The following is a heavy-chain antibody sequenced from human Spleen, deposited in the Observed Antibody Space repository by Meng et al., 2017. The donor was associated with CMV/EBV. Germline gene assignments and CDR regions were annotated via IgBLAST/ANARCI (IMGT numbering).Heavy chain of an antibody. J-gene: IGHJ4*02. CDR2: INHSGST. D-gene: IGHD3-3*01. CDR3: ASSGKATIFGVVSAY. V-gene: IGHV4-34*01. CDR1: GGSFSGYY. Sequence: SETLSLTCAIYGGSFSGYYWSWIRQPPGKGLEWIGEINHSGSTNYNPSLKSRVTISVDTSKNQFSLKLSSVTAADTAVYYCASSGKATIFGVVSAYWGQGTLVTVSS.